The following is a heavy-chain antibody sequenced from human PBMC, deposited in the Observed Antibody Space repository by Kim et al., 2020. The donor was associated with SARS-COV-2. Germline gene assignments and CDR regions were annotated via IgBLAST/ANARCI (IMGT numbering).Heavy chain of an antibody. CDR2: IWYDGSNK. Sequence: GGSLRLSCAASGFTFSSYGMHWVRQAPGKGLEWVAVIWYDGSNKYYADSVKGRFTISRDNSKNTLYLQMNSLRAEDTAVYYCARDLRGTTVVYYFDYWGQGTLVTVSS. V-gene: IGHV3-33*01. CDR3: ARDLRGTTVVYYFDY. D-gene: IGHD4-17*01. CDR1: GFTFSSYG. J-gene: IGHJ4*02.